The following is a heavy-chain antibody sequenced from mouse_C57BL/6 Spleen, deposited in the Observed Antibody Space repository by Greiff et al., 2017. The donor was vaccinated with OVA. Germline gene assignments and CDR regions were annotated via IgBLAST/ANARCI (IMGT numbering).Heavy chain of an antibody. Sequence: QVQLQQPGAELVKPGASVKLSCKASGYTFTSYWMHWVKQRPGQGLVWIGMIHPNSGSTNYNEKFKSKATLTVDKSSSTAYMQLSSLTSEDSAVYYCARSDYDGAWFAYWGQGTLVTVSA. CDR3: ARSDYDGAWFAY. CDR2: IHPNSGST. D-gene: IGHD2-4*01. J-gene: IGHJ3*01. CDR1: GYTFTSYW. V-gene: IGHV1-64*01.